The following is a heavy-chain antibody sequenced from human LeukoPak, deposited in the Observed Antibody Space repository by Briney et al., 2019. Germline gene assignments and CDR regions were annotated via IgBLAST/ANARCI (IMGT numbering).Heavy chain of an antibody. D-gene: IGHD3-9*01. CDR1: GFTFTFSTSG. CDR2: IQYDDSEK. CDR3: ARGLSKWKRTPSWDILRYFDWPNWFDP. J-gene: IGHJ5*02. Sequence: GGSLRLSCAASGFTFTFSTSGMHWVRQAPGKGLEWVAFIQYDDSEKSYADSVKGRCTTSRDNSKNTVYLQMNSLRAEDTAVYYCARGLSKWKRTPSWDILRYFDWPNWFDPWGQGTLVTVSS. V-gene: IGHV3-30*02.